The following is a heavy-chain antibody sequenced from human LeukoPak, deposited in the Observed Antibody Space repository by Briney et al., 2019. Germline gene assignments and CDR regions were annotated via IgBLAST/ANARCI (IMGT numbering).Heavy chain of an antibody. Sequence: SETLSLTCTVSGGSISSYYWSWIRQPPGKGLEWIGYIYYSGSTNYNPSLKSRVTISVDTSKNQFSLKLSSVTAADTAVYYCARHDCSSTSCYTASNWFDPWGQGTLVTVSS. CDR1: GGSISSYY. V-gene: IGHV4-59*08. D-gene: IGHD2-2*02. CDR3: ARHDCSSTSCYTASNWFDP. CDR2: IYYSGST. J-gene: IGHJ5*02.